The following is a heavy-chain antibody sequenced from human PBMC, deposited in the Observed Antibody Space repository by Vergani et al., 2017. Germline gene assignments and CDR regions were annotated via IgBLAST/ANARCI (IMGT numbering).Heavy chain of an antibody. Sequence: QVQLVESGGGVVQPGRSLRLSCAASGFRFSSYGMNWVRQAPGKGLEWVAVIWYDGSNKYYADSVKGRFSISRDNSQNTVNLKMNSLRVDDTAVYYCAKYLGGSNNGSCSYSMDVWGKGTTVTVSS. D-gene: IGHD3-16*01. CDR2: IWYDGSNK. CDR3: AKYLGGSNNGSCSYSMDV. V-gene: IGHV3-33*06. J-gene: IGHJ6*03. CDR1: GFRFSSYG.